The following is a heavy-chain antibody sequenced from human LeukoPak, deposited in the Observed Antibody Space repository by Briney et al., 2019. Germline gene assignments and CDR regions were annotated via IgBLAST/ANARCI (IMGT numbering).Heavy chain of an antibody. CDR2: IYYSGST. D-gene: IGHD3-10*01. Sequence: PPQTLSLTCTVSGGSISSGDYYWSSIRQPPGKGLEWIGYIYYSGSTYYNPSLKSRVTISVDTSKNQFSLKLSSVTAADTAVYYCARYMVRGENWFDPWGQGTLVTVSS. V-gene: IGHV4-30-4*08. CDR1: GGSISSGDYY. J-gene: IGHJ5*02. CDR3: ARYMVRGENWFDP.